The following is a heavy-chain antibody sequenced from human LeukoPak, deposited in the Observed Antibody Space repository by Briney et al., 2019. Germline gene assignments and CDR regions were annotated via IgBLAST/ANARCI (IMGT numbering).Heavy chain of an antibody. D-gene: IGHD6-13*01. CDR1: GGSISSYY. J-gene: IGHJ4*02. CDR2: IYTSGST. CDR3: ARESHSSQSVDY. Sequence: SETLSLTCTVSGGSISSYYWSWIRQPAGKGLEWIGRIYTSGSTNYNPSLKSRVTMSVDTSKNQFSLKLSFVTAADTAVYYCARESHSSQSVDYWGQGTPVTVSS. V-gene: IGHV4-4*07.